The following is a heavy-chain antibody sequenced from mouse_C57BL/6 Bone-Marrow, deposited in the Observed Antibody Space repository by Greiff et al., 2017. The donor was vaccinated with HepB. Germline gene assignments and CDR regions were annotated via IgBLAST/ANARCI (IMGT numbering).Heavy chain of an antibody. V-gene: IGHV1-81*01. J-gene: IGHJ3*01. D-gene: IGHD1-1*01. Sequence: VQLQQSGAELARPGASVKLSCKASGYTFTSYGISWVKQRTGQGLEWIGEIYPRSGNTYYNEKLKGKATLTADKSSSTTYMELRSLTSEDSAVYFWARDYYGSSPCAYWGQGTLVTVTA. CDR2: IYPRSGNT. CDR1: GYTFTSYG. CDR3: ARDYYGSSPCAY.